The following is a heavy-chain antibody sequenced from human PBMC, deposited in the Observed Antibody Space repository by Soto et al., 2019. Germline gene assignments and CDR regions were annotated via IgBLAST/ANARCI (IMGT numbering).Heavy chain of an antibody. Sequence: SETLSLTCTVSGGSISSYYWSWIRQPPGKGLEWIGYIYYSGSTNYNPSLKSRVTISVDTSKNQFSMKLSSVTAADTAVYYCARGWGGGVVITSTTNWYNWFDPWGQGTLVTVSS. CDR1: GGSISSYY. D-gene: IGHD3-3*01. CDR3: ARGWGGGVVITSTTNWYNWFDP. V-gene: IGHV4-59*01. J-gene: IGHJ5*02. CDR2: IYYSGST.